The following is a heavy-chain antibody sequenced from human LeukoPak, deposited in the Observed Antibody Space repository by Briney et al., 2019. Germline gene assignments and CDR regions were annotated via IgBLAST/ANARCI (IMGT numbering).Heavy chain of an antibody. J-gene: IGHJ5*02. CDR2: IIPIFGTA. CDR3: ARDHPRTNWFDP. CDR1: GGTFSSYA. V-gene: IGHV1-69*05. Sequence: SVKVSCKASGGTFSSYAISWVRQAPGQGLEWMGRIIPIFGTANYAQKFQGRVTITTDESTSTAYMELSSLRSDDTAVYYCARDHPRTNWFDPWGQGTLVTVSS.